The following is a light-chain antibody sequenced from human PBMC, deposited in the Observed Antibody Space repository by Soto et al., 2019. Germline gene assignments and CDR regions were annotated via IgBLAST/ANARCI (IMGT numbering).Light chain of an antibody. V-gene: IGKV3-20*01. J-gene: IGKJ1*01. CDR1: QSVTSSY. CDR2: DAS. Sequence: EIVLTQSPGTLSLSPGERVILSCRASQSVTSSYLAWYQQKPGQAPRLLIYDASSRATGIPDRSSGSGSGTDFTLTISRLEPEDFAVYYCQQYGSSPPWTFGQGTKVDIK. CDR3: QQYGSSPPWT.